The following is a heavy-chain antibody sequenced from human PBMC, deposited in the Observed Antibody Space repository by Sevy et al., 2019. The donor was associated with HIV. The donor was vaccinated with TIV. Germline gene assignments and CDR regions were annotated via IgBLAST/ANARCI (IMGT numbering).Heavy chain of an antibody. V-gene: IGHV1-18*01. Sequence: ASVKVSCKASGYSFIDFGITWVRQAPGQGLEWMGWIGANNDNANFAQKFQGRVTMTTDTSTSTAYMELRSLQSDDTAVYYCARDLLGIAGYSSTWSGAYWGQGTLVTVSS. CDR1: GYSFIDFG. J-gene: IGHJ4*02. CDR2: IGANNDNA. CDR3: ARDLLGIAGYSSTWSGAY. D-gene: IGHD6-13*01.